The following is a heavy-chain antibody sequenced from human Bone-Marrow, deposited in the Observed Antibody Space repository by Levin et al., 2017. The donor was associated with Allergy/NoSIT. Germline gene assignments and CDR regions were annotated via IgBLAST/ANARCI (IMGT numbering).Heavy chain of an antibody. CDR3: AKSWNSGREALRDAFDY. CDR1: GFSFNAYG. D-gene: IGHD1-26*01. J-gene: IGHJ4*02. Sequence: GGSLRLSCAASGFSFNAYGMHWVRQAPGKGLEWVAVVSFDTITKYYADSVKGRFSISRDNSENTLYLQMDSLRPEDTAVYYCAKSWNSGREALRDAFDYWGQGTLVTVSS. CDR2: VSFDTITK. V-gene: IGHV3-30*18.